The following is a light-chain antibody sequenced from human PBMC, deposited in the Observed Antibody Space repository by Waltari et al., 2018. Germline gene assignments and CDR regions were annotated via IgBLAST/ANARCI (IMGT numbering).Light chain of an antibody. V-gene: IGLV3-1*01. CDR3: QAWHTSTFVL. J-gene: IGLJ2*01. Sequence: SFHLTQTPSVSVSPGETAIITCPGKTWGDKYVSWYQHKPGQSPVLLIYQDNMRPSGIPERFSGSNSGNTATLTISGTQALDEADYYCQAWHTSTFVLFGGGTKLTVL. CDR2: QDN. CDR1: TWGDKY.